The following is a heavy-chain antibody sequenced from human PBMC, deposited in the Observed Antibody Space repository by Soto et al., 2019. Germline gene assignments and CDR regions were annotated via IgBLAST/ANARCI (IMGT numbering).Heavy chain of an antibody. CDR2: VSANNGHT. D-gene: IGHD2-8*01. CDR1: GFTFSNYG. V-gene: IGHV1-18*01. Sequence: ASVKVSCKASGFTFSNYGLNWVRQAPGQGLEWMGWVSANNGHTNYAQNLQGRVSMTTDTSTSTAYMELRGLRFDDTAVYYCARDIESVTAKHFFYYYALDVWGQGTTVTVSS. CDR3: ARDIESVTAKHFFYYYALDV. J-gene: IGHJ6*02.